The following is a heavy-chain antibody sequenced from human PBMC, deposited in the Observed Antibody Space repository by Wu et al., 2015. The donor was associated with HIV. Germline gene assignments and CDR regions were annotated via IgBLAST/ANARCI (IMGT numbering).Heavy chain of an antibody. CDR2: IIPRYSPA. CDR3: ATAHDNCFDLVFLIV. V-gene: IGHV1-69*13. J-gene: IGHJ3*01. CDR1: GGTRYSYA. D-gene: IGHD3-9*01. Sequence: QVQLEQSGSEVMKPGSSVRVSCKASGGTRYSYAFTWVRQAPGQGLEWMGRIIPRYSPAIYAEKFEGRVTINEGESASAVYMEVSDLRSEDTAVYFCATAHDNCFDLVFLIVWGQGTKIIVSS.